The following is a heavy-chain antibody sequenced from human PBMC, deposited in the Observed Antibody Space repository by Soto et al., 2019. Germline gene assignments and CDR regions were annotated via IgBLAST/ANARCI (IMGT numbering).Heavy chain of an antibody. J-gene: IGHJ4*02. CDR3: ARGSSIAYYFDY. V-gene: IGHV1-46*01. CDR2: INPSGGST. D-gene: IGHD6-13*01. CDR1: GYTFTSYY. Sequence: QVQLVQSGAEVKKPGASVKVSCQASGYTFTSYYMHWVRQAPGQGLEWMGRINPSGGSTSYAQKFQGRVSMTRDTSTSTVYMELSSLRSEDTAVYYCARGSSIAYYFDYWGQGTLVTVSS.